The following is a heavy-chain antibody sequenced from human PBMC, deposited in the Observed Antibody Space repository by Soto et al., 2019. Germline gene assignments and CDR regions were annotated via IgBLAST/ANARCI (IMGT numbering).Heavy chain of an antibody. V-gene: IGHV4-59*01. Sequence: SETLSLTCTVSVGAIGSYDWSWGREAPGKGLEWIGCSNYRGSTNYNPSLKSRVTISVDTSKNQFSLKLSSVTAADTAVYYCAGGSYYYDSSGHAVDAFDIWGQGTMVTVS. CDR1: VGAIGSYD. J-gene: IGHJ3*02. CDR2: SNYRGST. D-gene: IGHD3-22*01. CDR3: AGGSYYYDSSGHAVDAFDI.